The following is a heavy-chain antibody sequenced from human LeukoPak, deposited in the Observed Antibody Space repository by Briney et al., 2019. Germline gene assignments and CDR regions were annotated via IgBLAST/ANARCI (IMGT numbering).Heavy chain of an antibody. V-gene: IGHV3-33*08. J-gene: IGHJ4*02. CDR2: IWYDGSNK. D-gene: IGHD6-19*01. Sequence: GRSLRLSCAASGFTFSHYAMHWVRQAPGKGLEWVAVIWYDGSNKYYADSVKGRFTISRDNPKNTLYLQMNSLRAEDTAVYYCARDHSSGWYSDYFDYWGQGTLVTVSS. CDR1: GFTFSHYA. CDR3: ARDHSSGWYSDYFDY.